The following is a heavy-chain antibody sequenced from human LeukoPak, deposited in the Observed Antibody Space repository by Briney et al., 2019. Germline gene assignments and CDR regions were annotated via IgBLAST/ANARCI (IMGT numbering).Heavy chain of an antibody. J-gene: IGHJ4*02. CDR1: GYTFTSYD. D-gene: IGHD3-22*01. V-gene: IGHV1-8*01. CDR3: ARGFRDSSGRKPDY. CDR2: MNPNSGNT. Sequence: ASVTVSCKASGYTFTSYDINWMRQATGQGLEWMGWMNPNSGNTGYAQKFQDRVTMTRNTSINTAYMELSSLRSEDMAVYYCARGFRDSSGRKPDYWGQGTLVTVSS.